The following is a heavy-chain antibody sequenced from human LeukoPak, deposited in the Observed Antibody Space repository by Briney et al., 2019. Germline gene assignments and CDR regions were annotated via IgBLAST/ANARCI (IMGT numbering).Heavy chain of an antibody. CDR1: GYSFTSNW. J-gene: IGHJ4*02. D-gene: IGHD2-15*01. V-gene: IGHV5-51*01. CDR3: ARRYCSGGICYYFDY. Sequence: GESLKISCWGSGYSFTSNWIGWVRQTPAKGLEWMGVIYPADSNTIYSPPSQGQATISADKSISTTYLQWSSLKASDTAMYYCARRYCSGGICYYFDYWGQGTLVTVSS. CDR2: IYPADSNT.